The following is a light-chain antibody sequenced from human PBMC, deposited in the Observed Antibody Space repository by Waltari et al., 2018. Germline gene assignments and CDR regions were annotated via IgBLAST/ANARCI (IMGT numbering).Light chain of an antibody. V-gene: IGKV1-39*01. CDR1: QTVITY. Sequence: DIQMTQSPSSLSASVGDRVTITCRASQTVITYLNWYQQNPGKAPRLLIYAASSLQSGVPSRFSGSGSGTDFTLTISSLQPEDFATYYCQQSYSTPITFGGGTKVEIK. CDR3: QQSYSTPIT. J-gene: IGKJ4*01. CDR2: AAS.